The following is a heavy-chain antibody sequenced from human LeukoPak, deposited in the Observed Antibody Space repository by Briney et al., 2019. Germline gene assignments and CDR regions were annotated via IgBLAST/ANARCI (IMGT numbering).Heavy chain of an antibody. Sequence: ASVKVSCKVSGYSITELSTHWARQAPGKGLGWMGGFDPGSGEIIYEQKFQDRVTMTEDTSTDTAYMELSSLRSEDTALYYCATGTHYDLLPFWGQGTLVTVSS. CDR3: ATGTHYDLLPF. CDR1: GYSITELS. CDR2: FDPGSGEI. V-gene: IGHV1-24*01. J-gene: IGHJ4*02. D-gene: IGHD3-9*01.